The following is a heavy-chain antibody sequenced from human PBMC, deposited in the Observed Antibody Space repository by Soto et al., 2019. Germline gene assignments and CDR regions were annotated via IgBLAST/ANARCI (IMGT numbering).Heavy chain of an antibody. V-gene: IGHV1-69*08. CDR1: GGTFSSYT. CDR2: IISIIGIA. J-gene: IGHJ3*02. D-gene: IGHD4-17*01. CDR3: ARDLVQGTVTTYNAFDI. Sequence: QVQLVQSGAEVKKPGSSVKVSCKASGGTFSSYTISWVRQAPGQGLVWMGRIISIIGIANYAQKFQGRVTITADKSTSTAYMELSSLRSEYTAVYYCARDLVQGTVTTYNAFDIWGQGTKVTVSS.